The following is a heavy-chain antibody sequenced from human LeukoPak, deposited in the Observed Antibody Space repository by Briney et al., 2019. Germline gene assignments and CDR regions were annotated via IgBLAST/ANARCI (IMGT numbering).Heavy chain of an antibody. CDR3: ARDVYYYDSSGFDP. CDR1: GXTFSNYY. V-gene: IGHV3-21*01. J-gene: IGHJ5*02. CDR2: ISGSSSYI. Sequence: GGSLRLSCAASGXTFSNYYVNWVRQAPGKGLEWVSSISGSSSYIYYAVSVKGRFTISRDNAKNSLYLQMNSLRAEDTAVYYCARDVYYYDSSGFDPWGQGTLVTVSS. D-gene: IGHD3-22*01.